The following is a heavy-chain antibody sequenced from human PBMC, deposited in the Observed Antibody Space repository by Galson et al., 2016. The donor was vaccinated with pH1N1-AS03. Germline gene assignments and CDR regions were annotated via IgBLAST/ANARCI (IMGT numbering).Heavy chain of an antibody. V-gene: IGHV1-69*13. CDR1: GATFSTST. Sequence: QSGAEVTKPGASVKVSCKASGATFSTSTVSWVRQAPGQGLEWMGGIIPISGTGSYAQKFQGRVTITADESTSTAYMELGSLRSEDTAVYYCARTSNYEPADYYYYGMGVWGQGTTVTVSS. CDR2: IIPISGTG. CDR3: ARTSNYEPADYYYYGMGV. D-gene: IGHD4-11*01. J-gene: IGHJ6*02.